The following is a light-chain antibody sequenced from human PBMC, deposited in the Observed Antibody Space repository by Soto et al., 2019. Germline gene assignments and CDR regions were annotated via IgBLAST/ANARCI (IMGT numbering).Light chain of an antibody. Sequence: QSALTQPRSVSGSPGQSVTISCTGTSSDVGGYKYVSWYQQKPGKAPKLIIYGVSRWPSGVPNRFSGSKSGNRASLTISGLQAEDEGDYYCISYTSDDVRYVFGTGTKVTVL. V-gene: IGLV2-11*01. J-gene: IGLJ1*01. CDR3: ISYTSDDVRYV. CDR2: GVS. CDR1: SSDVGGYKY.